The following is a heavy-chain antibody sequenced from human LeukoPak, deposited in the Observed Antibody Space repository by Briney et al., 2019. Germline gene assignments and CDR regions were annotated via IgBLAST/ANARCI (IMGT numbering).Heavy chain of an antibody. CDR2: ISWNSGSI. Sequence: GGSLRLSCAASGFTFDDYAMHWVRQAPGKGLEWVSGISWNSGSIGYANSVKGRFTISRDNTKNSLYLQMNSLRAEDTAVYYCARDGNSSSWLNWFDPWGQGTLVTVSS. CDR1: GFTFDDYA. J-gene: IGHJ5*02. V-gene: IGHV3-9*01. CDR3: ARDGNSSSWLNWFDP. D-gene: IGHD6-13*01.